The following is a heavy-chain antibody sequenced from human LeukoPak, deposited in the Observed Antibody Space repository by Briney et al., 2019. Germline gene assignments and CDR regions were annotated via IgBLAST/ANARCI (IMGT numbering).Heavy chain of an antibody. V-gene: IGHV1-18*01. CDR3: ARRIITMIVHSVSWFDP. D-gene: IGHD3-22*01. CDR1: GYTFTSYG. J-gene: IGHJ5*02. CDR2: ISAYNGNT. Sequence: ASVKVSCKASGYTFTSYGISWVRQAPGQGLEWMGWISAYNGNTNYAQKLQGRVTMTTDTSTSTAYMELRSLRSDDTAVYYCARRIITMIVHSVSWFDPWGQGTLVTVSS.